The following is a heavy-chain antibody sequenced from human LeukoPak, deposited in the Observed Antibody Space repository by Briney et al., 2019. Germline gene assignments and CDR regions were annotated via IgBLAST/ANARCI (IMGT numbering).Heavy chain of an antibody. CDR3: ARDLRRGYGY. V-gene: IGHV1-18*01. J-gene: IGHJ4*02. Sequence: GASVKVSCKVSGYTPTELSMHWVRQAPGQGLEWMGWISAYNGNTNYAQKLQGRVTMTTDTSTSTAYMELRSLRSDDTAVYYCARDLRRGYGYWGQGTLVTVSS. CDR2: ISAYNGNT. D-gene: IGHD2-15*01. CDR1: GYTPTELS.